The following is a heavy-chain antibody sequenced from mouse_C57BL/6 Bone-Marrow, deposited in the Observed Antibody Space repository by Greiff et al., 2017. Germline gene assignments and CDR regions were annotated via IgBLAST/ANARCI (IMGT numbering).Heavy chain of an antibody. D-gene: IGHD1-1*01. J-gene: IGHJ1*03. CDR2: IDPSDSYT. CDR3: AREGYGSSPYGYFDV. CDR1: GYTFTSYW. Sequence: QVQLQQPGAELVMPGASVKMSCKASGYTFTSYWMHWVKQRPGQGLEWIGEIDPSDSYTNYNQKFKGKSTLTVDKSSSTAYMQLSSRTSEDSAVYYCAREGYGSSPYGYFDVWGTGTTVTVSS. V-gene: IGHV1-69*01.